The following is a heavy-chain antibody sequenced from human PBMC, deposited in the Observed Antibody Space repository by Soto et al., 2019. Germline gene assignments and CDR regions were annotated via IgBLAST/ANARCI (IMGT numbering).Heavy chain of an antibody. Sequence: PGGSLRLSCAASGFTFSSYGMHWVRQAPGKGLEWVAVISYDGSNKYYADSVKGRFTISRDNSENTLYLQMNSLRAEDTAVYYCAKDLDIASDYYYGMDVWGQGTTVTVSS. CDR3: AKDLDIASDYYYGMDV. J-gene: IGHJ6*02. CDR1: GFTFSSYG. CDR2: ISYDGSNK. D-gene: IGHD3-9*01. V-gene: IGHV3-30*18.